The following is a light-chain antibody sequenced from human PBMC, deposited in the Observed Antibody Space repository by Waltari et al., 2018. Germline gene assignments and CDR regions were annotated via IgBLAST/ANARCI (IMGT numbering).Light chain of an antibody. J-gene: IGKJ1*01. V-gene: IGKV3-20*01. Sequence: IVFKHPPGPLSSSPGGRATLSCRASQSVSRALALYQPKPGQAPRLLIYAASTRATGVPDRFSGSGSGTDFSLTISRLDPEDFAVYYCQHYVNLPVTFGQGTKVEI. CDR1: QSVSRA. CDR2: AAS. CDR3: QHYVNLPVT.